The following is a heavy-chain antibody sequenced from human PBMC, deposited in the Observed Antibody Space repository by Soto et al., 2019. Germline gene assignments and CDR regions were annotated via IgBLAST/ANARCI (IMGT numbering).Heavy chain of an antibody. D-gene: IGHD6-13*01. CDR3: ARVLHPFSKYSSSWYGRASAFDI. V-gene: IGHV4-34*01. CDR1: GGSFSGYY. J-gene: IGHJ3*02. Sequence: SETLSLTCAVYGGSFSGYYWSWIRQPPGKGLEWIGEINHSGSTNYNPSLKSRVTISVDTSKNQFSLKLSSVTAADTAVYYCARVLHPFSKYSSSWYGRASAFDIWGQGTMVTVSS. CDR2: INHSGST.